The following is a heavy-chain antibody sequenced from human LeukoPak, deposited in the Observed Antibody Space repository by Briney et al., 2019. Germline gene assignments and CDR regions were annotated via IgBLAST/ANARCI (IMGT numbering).Heavy chain of an antibody. J-gene: IGHJ4*02. CDR3: ARAKPKDMVRGLIMRRESRYYFDY. Sequence: GGSLRLSCAASGFTFSSYSMNWVRQAPGKGLEWVSVIYSGGSTYYADSVKGRFTISRDNSKSTLYIQMNSLRAEDTAVYYCARAKPKDMVRGLIMRRESRYYFDYWGQGTLVTVSS. CDR1: GFTFSSYS. D-gene: IGHD3-10*01. CDR2: IYSGGST. V-gene: IGHV3-53*01.